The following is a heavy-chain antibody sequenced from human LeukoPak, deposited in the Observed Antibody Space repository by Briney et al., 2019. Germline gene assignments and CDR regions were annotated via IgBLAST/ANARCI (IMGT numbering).Heavy chain of an antibody. Sequence: PGGSLRLSCAASGFTFSSYSMNWVRQAPGKGLEWVSYISSSSTIYYADSVKGRFTISRDNAKNSLYLQMNSLRAEDTAVYYCARGGRFDYWGQGTLVTVSS. CDR1: GFTFSSYS. J-gene: IGHJ4*02. V-gene: IGHV3-48*01. CDR2: ISSSSTI. D-gene: IGHD3-16*01. CDR3: ARGGRFDY.